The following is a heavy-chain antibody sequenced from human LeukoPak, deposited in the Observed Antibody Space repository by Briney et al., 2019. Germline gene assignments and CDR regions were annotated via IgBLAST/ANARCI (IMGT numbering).Heavy chain of an antibody. D-gene: IGHD1-26*01. J-gene: IGHJ4*02. CDR3: GRDVGATAY. CDR2: MNPNSGNT. V-gene: IGHV1-8*01. CDR1: GYTFTSYD. Sequence: ASVKVSCKASGYTFTSYDINWVRQGPGQGLERMGWMNPNSGNTGYAQKFQGRVTMTRNTSISTAYMELSSLRSEDTAVYYCGRDVGATAYWGQGTLVTVSS.